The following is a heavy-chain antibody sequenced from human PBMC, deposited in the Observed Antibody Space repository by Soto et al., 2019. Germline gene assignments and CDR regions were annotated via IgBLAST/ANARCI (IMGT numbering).Heavy chain of an antibody. J-gene: IGHJ4*02. CDR2: ISYDGSNK. V-gene: IGHV3-30-3*01. Sequence: GGSLRLSCAASGFTFSSYAMHWVRQAPGKGLEWVAVISYDGSNKYYADSVKGRFTISRDNSKNTLYRQMNSLRAEDTAVYYCARDYSSSWYGGFDYWGQGTLVTVSS. D-gene: IGHD6-13*01. CDR1: GFTFSSYA. CDR3: ARDYSSSWYGGFDY.